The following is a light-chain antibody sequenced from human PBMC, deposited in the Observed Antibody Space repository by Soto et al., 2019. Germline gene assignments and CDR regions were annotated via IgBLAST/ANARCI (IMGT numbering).Light chain of an antibody. CDR2: NAF. Sequence: EIVLTQSPGTPSLSPGERATLSCRASQSVSSSYLAWYQQKPGQAPRLLIYNAFNRATGIPDRFSGSGSGTDFTLTISRLEPEDFAVYYCQQYGSSPGTFGGGTKVEIK. CDR3: QQYGSSPGT. J-gene: IGKJ4*01. CDR1: QSVSSSY. V-gene: IGKV3-20*01.